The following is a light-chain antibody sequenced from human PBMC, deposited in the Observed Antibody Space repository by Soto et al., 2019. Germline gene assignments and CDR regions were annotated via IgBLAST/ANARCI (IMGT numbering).Light chain of an antibody. CDR2: STS. CDR3: ALFMGNGISV. V-gene: IGLV8-61*01. Sequence: QTVVTQESSFSVSPGGTVTLTCGLISSSVSTDNNPNWYQQTPGQAPRTLIYSTSTRSSGVPDRFSGSILGNTAALTITGAQADDESDYYCALFMGNGISVFGTGTKVTVL. J-gene: IGLJ1*01. CDR1: SSSVSTDNN.